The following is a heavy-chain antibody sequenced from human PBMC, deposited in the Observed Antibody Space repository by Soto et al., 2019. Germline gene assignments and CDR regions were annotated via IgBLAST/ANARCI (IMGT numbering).Heavy chain of an antibody. Sequence: PSETLSLTCTVSGGSISSSSYYWGWIRQPPGKGLEWIGSIFYSGSTYYNPSLKSRVTISVDTSKNQFSLNLNSVTAADTAMYYCARSGDCTRPGCIVGWLDPWGPGTLVTVSS. CDR2: IFYSGST. CDR1: GGSISSSSYY. D-gene: IGHD2-8*01. CDR3: ARSGDCTRPGCIVGWLDP. V-gene: IGHV4-39*01. J-gene: IGHJ5*02.